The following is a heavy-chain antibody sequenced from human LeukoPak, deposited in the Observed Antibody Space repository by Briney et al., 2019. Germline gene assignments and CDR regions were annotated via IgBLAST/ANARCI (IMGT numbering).Heavy chain of an antibody. Sequence: ASVKVSCKASGYTFTSYGISWVRQAPGQGLEWMGWMNPNSGNTGYAQKFQGRVTITRNTSISTAYMELSSLRSEDTAVYYCARGPVAGTGDYYYYMDVWGKGTTVTVSS. CDR1: GYTFTSYG. J-gene: IGHJ6*03. V-gene: IGHV1-8*03. D-gene: IGHD6-19*01. CDR2: MNPNSGNT. CDR3: ARGPVAGTGDYYYYMDV.